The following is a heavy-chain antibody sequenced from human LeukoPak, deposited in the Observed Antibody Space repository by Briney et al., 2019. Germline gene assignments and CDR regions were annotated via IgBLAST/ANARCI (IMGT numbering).Heavy chain of an antibody. Sequence: SETLSLTCTVSGGSISSYYWSWIRQPPGKGLEWIGYIYYSGSTNYNPSLKSRVTISVDTSKNQFSLKLSSVTAADTAVYYCARVLSFNRRDAFDIWGQGTMVTVSS. D-gene: IGHD1-14*01. CDR1: GGSISSYY. J-gene: IGHJ3*02. CDR3: ARVLSFNRRDAFDI. V-gene: IGHV4-59*01. CDR2: IYYSGST.